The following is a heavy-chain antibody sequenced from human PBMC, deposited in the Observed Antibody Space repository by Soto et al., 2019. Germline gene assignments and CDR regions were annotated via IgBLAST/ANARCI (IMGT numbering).Heavy chain of an antibody. V-gene: IGHV3-23*01. J-gene: IGHJ4*02. Sequence: LRLSCTVSGLTFRNYAVSWVRQAPGKGLEWVSSISSSGGSTFYADSVKGRFIISRDNSKNTLFLHMNSLRADDTAVYYCATSYSSGPAYYFDYWGQGTLVTVSS. CDR3: ATSYSSGPAYYFDY. D-gene: IGHD5-18*01. CDR2: ISSSGGST. CDR1: GLTFRNYA.